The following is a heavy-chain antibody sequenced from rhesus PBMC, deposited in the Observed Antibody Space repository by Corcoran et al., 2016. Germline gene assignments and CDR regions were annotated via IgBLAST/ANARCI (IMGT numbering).Heavy chain of an antibody. V-gene: IGHV4-169*02. J-gene: IGHJ5-2*02. CDR2: NYGSGSST. D-gene: IGHD7-45*01. CDR1: GGSIRSSY. Sequence: QLQLQESGPGLVKPSETLSLTCAVSGGSIRSSYWRWIRQAPGNGLEWIGYNYGSGSSTNYNPSLKSRVTLSVDTSKNQLSLKLSSVTAADTAVYYCARDRPGDDSLDVWGRGVLVTVSS. CDR3: ARDRPGDDSLDV.